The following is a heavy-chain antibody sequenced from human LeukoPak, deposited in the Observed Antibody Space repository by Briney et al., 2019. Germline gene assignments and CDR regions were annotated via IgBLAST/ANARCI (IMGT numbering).Heavy chain of an antibody. J-gene: IGHJ4*02. D-gene: IGHD3-22*01. CDR3: AKDRENYYDSSGYYYFDY. CDR2: ISGSGGST. Sequence: QPGGSLRLSCAASGFTFSSYAMSWVRQAPGKGLEWVSAISGSGGSTYYADSVKGRFTISRDNSKNTLYLQMNSLRAEDTAVYYCAKDRENYYDSSGYYYFDYWGQGILVTVSS. V-gene: IGHV3-23*01. CDR1: GFTFSSYA.